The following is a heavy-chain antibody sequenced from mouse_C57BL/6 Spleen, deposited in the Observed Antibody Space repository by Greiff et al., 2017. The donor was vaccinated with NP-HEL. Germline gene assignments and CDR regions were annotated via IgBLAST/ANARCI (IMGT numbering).Heavy chain of an antibody. D-gene: IGHD1-1*01. V-gene: IGHV1-76*01. CDR1: GYTFTDYY. CDR2: IYPGSGNT. Sequence: QVQLKESGAELVRPGASVKLSCKASGYTFTDYYINWVKQRPGQGLEWIARIYPGSGNTYYNEKFKGKATLTAEKSSSTAYMQLSSLTSEDSAVYFCARSSSHYFDYWGQGTTLTVSS. CDR3: ARSSSHYFDY. J-gene: IGHJ2*01.